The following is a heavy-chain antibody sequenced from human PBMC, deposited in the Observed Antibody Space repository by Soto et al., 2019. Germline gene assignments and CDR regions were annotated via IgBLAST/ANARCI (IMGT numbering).Heavy chain of an antibody. Sequence: QVQLVQSGAEVKKPGSSVRVSCKASGDTFTFYSINWVRQAPGLGLEWMGRINPILSMSNYAQRFQGIVTMTADKSRSTAYMELSSLRSEDTAMYYWASSYGSGYRAFDYWGQGALVTVSS. J-gene: IGHJ4*02. CDR1: GDTFTFYS. V-gene: IGHV1-69*02. CDR3: ASSYGSGYRAFDY. D-gene: IGHD3-10*01. CDR2: INPILSMS.